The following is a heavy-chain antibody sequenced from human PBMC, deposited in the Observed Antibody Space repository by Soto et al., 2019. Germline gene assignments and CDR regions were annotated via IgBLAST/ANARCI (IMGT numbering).Heavy chain of an antibody. Sequence: EVQLVESGGGLVKPGGSLRLSCAASGFTFSNAWMSWVRQAPGKGLEWVGRIKSKTDGGTTDYAAPGKGRFTISRDESKNPLYLQSNSLKTEDTALHYCTTDFRVVPAEKTGNNYYYKDVLGKGTTVTLPS. V-gene: IGHV3-15*01. CDR3: TTDFRVVPAEKTGNNYYYKDV. J-gene: IGHJ6*03. D-gene: IGHD2-2*01. CDR2: IKSKTDGGTT. CDR1: GFTFSNAW.